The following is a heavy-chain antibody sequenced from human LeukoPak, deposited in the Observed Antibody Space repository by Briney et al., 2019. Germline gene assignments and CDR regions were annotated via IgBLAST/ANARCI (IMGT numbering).Heavy chain of an antibody. D-gene: IGHD3-3*01. CDR2: IYSGGST. Sequence: GGSLRLSCAASGFTFSSYWMSWVRQAPGKGLEWVSVIYSGGSTYYADSVRGRFTISRDNSKNTLYLQMNSLRAEDTAVYYCARGYYDFWSGAFDIWGQGTMVTVSS. J-gene: IGHJ3*02. CDR3: ARGYYDFWSGAFDI. CDR1: GFTFSSYW. V-gene: IGHV3-53*01.